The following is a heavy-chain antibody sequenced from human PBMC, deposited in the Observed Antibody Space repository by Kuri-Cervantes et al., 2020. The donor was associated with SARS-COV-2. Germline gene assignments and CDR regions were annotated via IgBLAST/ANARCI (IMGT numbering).Heavy chain of an antibody. Sequence: SETLSLTCAVYGASFSGYYWSWIRQPPGKGLEWIGEISYSGRVSYNPSLKSRVTISEDTSRDQFSLKLTSVTAADTAVYYCARGLFSSSWPVRWYFDLWGRGTLVTVSS. V-gene: IGHV4-34*01. CDR3: ARGLFSSSWPVRWYFDL. J-gene: IGHJ2*01. CDR2: ISYSGRV. D-gene: IGHD6-13*01. CDR1: GASFSGYY.